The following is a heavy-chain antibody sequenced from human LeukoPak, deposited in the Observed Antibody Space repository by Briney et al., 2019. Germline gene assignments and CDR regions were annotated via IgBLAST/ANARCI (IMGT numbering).Heavy chain of an antibody. CDR1: GFTFSSYA. Sequence: GGSLRLSCAASGFTFSSYAMSWVRQAPGKGLEWVAVISYDGSNKYYADSVKGRFTISRDNSTNTLYLQMNSLRAEDAAVYYCASDYSSGWYVGWRTITYYFDYWGQGTLVTVSS. CDR3: ASDYSSGWYVGWRTITYYFDY. V-gene: IGHV3-30-3*01. J-gene: IGHJ4*02. CDR2: ISYDGSNK. D-gene: IGHD6-19*01.